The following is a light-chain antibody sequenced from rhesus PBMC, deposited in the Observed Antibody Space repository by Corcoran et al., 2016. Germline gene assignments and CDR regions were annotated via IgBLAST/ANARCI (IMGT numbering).Light chain of an antibody. J-gene: IGKJ1*01. V-gene: IGKV1-25*01. CDR2: KAS. CDR3: QQHNSDPPA. CDR1: QGISSY. Sequence: DIQMTQSPSSLSASVGDTVTITCRASQGISSYLAWYHQKPGKAPKLLIYKASTLQSGVPSRLSGSGFGTDFTRHISSLQPVDFATYYCQQHNSDPPAFGQGTKVEIK.